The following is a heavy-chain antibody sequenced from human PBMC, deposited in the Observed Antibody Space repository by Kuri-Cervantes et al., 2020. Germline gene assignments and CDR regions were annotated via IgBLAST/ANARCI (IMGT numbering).Heavy chain of an antibody. J-gene: IGHJ4*02. CDR1: GFTFNNYE. CDR3: ARDPRYSSSLGDY. V-gene: IGHV3-48*03. Sequence: GESLKISCAASGFTFNNYEMNWVRQAPGKGLEWVSYISSSGSTIYYADSVKGRFTISRDNAKNSLYLQMNSLRAEDTAVYYCARDPRYSSSLGDYWGQGTLVTVSS. D-gene: IGHD6-6*01. CDR2: ISSSGSTI.